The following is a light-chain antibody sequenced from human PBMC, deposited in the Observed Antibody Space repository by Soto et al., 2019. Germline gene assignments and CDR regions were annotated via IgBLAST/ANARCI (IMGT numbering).Light chain of an antibody. J-gene: IGLJ1*01. CDR2: DNN. Sequence: QSALTQPPSVSAAPGQMVTISCSGSNFNIGNNYVSWYQHLPGTAPKLLIYDNNKRPSGIPDRFSGSKSGTSATLGITGLQTGDEADFFCGSWDNSLTAFVFGSGTKLTVL. CDR3: GSWDNSLTAFV. CDR1: NFNIGNNY. V-gene: IGLV1-51*01.